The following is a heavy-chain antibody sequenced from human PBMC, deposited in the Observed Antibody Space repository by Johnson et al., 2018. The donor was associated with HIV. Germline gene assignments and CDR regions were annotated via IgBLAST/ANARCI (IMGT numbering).Heavy chain of an antibody. CDR1: GFTVSSNY. J-gene: IGHJ3*01. V-gene: IGHV3-53*01. CDR3: ARDYNGAFDV. Sequence: VQLVESGGGLIQPGGSLRLSCAASGFTVSSNYMNWVRQAPGKGLEWVSVIYSGGSTYYADSVKGRFTISRDNSKNAMSLQMNSLRAEDTAVYYCARDYNGAFDVWGQGTLVTVSS. D-gene: IGHD5-24*01. CDR2: IYSGGST.